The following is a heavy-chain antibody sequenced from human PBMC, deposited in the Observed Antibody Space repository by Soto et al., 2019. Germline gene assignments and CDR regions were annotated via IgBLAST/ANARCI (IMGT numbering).Heavy chain of an antibody. CDR3: ARDLGSYGSGSYYNVDWFDP. CDR2: ISADNGNT. CDR1: GYTFTRYG. Sequence: ASVKVSCKASGYTFTRYGISWVRQAPGQGLEWMGWISADNGNTKYVQKLQGRVTMTTDTSTNTAYMELRSLRSDDTAVYYCARDLGSYGSGSYYNVDWFDPWG. D-gene: IGHD3-10*01. J-gene: IGHJ5*02. V-gene: IGHV1-18*01.